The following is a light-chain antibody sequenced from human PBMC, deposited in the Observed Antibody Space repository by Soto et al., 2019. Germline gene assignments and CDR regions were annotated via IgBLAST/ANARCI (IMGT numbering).Light chain of an antibody. CDR1: SSDVGAYNY. Sequence: QSVLTQPPSASGSPGQSVTISCTGTSSDVGAYNYVSWYQQHPGKAPKLMIYDVSKRPSGVPDRFSSSKSGNTASLTVSGLQDDDEADDYCFSYSGSSIWVFGGGTKLTVL. J-gene: IGLJ3*02. CDR2: DVS. V-gene: IGLV2-8*01. CDR3: FSYSGSSIWV.